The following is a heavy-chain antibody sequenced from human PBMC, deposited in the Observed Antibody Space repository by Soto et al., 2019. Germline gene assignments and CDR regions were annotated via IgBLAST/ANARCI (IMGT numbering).Heavy chain of an antibody. D-gene: IGHD3-3*01. V-gene: IGHV1-18*01. CDR1: GYSFTSYA. CDR3: ARGSLRFLEPNWFDP. CDR2: ISAYNGNT. Sequence: QVQLVQSGAEVKKPGASVKVSCKASGYSFTSYAISWVRQAPGQGLEWMGWISAYNGNTNYAQKLQGRVTMTTDTSTTTAYMELRSLRSDDTAVYYCARGSLRFLEPNWFDPWGQGTLVTVSS. J-gene: IGHJ5*02.